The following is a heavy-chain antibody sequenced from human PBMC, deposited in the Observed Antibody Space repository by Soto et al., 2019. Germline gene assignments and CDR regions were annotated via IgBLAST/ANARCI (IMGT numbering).Heavy chain of an antibody. D-gene: IGHD1-26*01. V-gene: IGHV3-30*18. CDR1: GFTFSSYG. Sequence: GGSLRLSCAASGFTFSSYGMHWVRQAPGKGLEWVAVISYDGSNKYYADSVKGRFTISRDNSKNTLYLQMNSLRAEDTAVYYCAKDRVGAPREGLDYYYGMDVWGQGTTVTVSS. CDR2: ISYDGSNK. CDR3: AKDRVGAPREGLDYYYGMDV. J-gene: IGHJ6*02.